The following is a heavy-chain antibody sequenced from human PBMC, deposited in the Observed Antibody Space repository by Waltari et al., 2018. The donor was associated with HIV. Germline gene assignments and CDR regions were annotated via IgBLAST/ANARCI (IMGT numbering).Heavy chain of an antibody. CDR3: ARHRGESVSDAFDM. V-gene: IGHV4-39*01. CDR2: MYYSGST. J-gene: IGHJ3*02. D-gene: IGHD2-8*01. CDR1: GASISSSSYY. Sequence: QLQLQESGTGLVKPSETLSLTCTVSGASISSSSYYWGWIRQPPGKGLEWSGGMYYSGSTYYNPSLKSRVSISVATSKNQFSLKLSSVTAADTAVYYCARHRGESVSDAFDMWGQGTMVTVSS.